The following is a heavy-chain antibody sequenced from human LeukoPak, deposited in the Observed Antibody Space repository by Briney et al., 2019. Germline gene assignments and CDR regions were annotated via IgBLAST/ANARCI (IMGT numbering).Heavy chain of an antibody. CDR2: ISGSGGST. Sequence: GGSLRLSCATSGFTFSNYAMSWVRQAPGKGLEWVSAISGSGGSTFYADAVKGRFTISRDNSKSTLYLQMSSLRAEDTAVYYCAKGRDTFGGVIAHFDYWGQGTLVTVSS. V-gene: IGHV3-23*01. CDR1: GFTFSNYA. D-gene: IGHD3-16*02. J-gene: IGHJ4*02. CDR3: AKGRDTFGGVIAHFDY.